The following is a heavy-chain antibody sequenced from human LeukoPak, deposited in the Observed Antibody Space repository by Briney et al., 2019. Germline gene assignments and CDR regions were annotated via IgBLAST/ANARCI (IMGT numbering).Heavy chain of an antibody. Sequence: PGRSLRLSCAASGFTLADFAMHWVRPAPGQGLGWGSGIGWNSGSIGYADSVKGRFTISRDNSKNTLYLQMNSLRAEHTAIYYCAKDRGTSLCDAFDIWGQETMATVPS. V-gene: IGHV3-9*01. CDR3: AKDRGTSLCDAFDI. CDR2: IGWNSGSI. D-gene: IGHD6-25*01. CDR1: GFTLADFA. J-gene: IGHJ3*02.